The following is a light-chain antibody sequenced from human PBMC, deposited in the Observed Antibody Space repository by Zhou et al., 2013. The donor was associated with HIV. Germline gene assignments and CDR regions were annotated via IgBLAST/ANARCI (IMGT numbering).Light chain of an antibody. Sequence: EIVLTQSPGTLSLSPGERATLSCRASQGLSNTYLAWYQQKPGQAPRLLIYGASNRATGIPDRFSGSGSGTDFTLTISRLEPEDCAVYYCQQYGSSSPGSFGLGDQAGDQT. CDR3: QQYGSSSPGS. CDR1: QGLSNTY. V-gene: IGKV3-20*01. J-gene: IGKJ2*03. CDR2: GAS.